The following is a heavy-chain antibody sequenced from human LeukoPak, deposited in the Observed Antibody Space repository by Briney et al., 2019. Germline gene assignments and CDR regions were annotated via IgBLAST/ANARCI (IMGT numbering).Heavy chain of an antibody. J-gene: IGHJ4*02. D-gene: IGHD6-19*01. CDR3: ARESATSGWLFDY. Sequence: GGSLRPSCAASGFTFSTYAMHWVRQAPGKGLEYVSAISNHGGSTYYANSVKGRFIISRDNSKNTLYLQMGSLRAEDLAVYYCARESATSGWLFDYWGQGTLVTVSS. V-gene: IGHV3-64*01. CDR1: GFTFSTYA. CDR2: ISNHGGST.